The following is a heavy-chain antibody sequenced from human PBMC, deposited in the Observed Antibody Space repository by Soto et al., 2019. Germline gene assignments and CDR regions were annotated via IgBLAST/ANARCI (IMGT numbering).Heavy chain of an antibody. J-gene: IGHJ4*02. CDR3: ARIKCSGGSCYGGFDY. Sequence: GGSLRLSCAASGFTFSSYGMHWVRQAPGKGLEWVAVIWYDGSNKYYADSVKGRFTISRDNSKNTLYLQMNSLRAEDTAVYYCARIKCSGGSCYGGFDYWGQGTLVTVSS. CDR1: GFTFSSYG. CDR2: IWYDGSNK. D-gene: IGHD2-15*01. V-gene: IGHV3-33*01.